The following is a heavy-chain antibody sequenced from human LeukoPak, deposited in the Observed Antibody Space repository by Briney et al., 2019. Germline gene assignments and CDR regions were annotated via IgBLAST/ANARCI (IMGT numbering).Heavy chain of an antibody. CDR3: ARAGYGEMAGMDV. Sequence: GASVKVSCKPSGYTFTSYGISWVRQAPGQGLEWMGWISAYNGNTNYAKKLQGRVTMTTDTSTSTAYMEMRSLRSDDTAVYYCARAGYGEMAGMDVWGKGTTVTVSS. V-gene: IGHV1-18*01. CDR2: ISAYNGNT. J-gene: IGHJ6*04. D-gene: IGHD4-17*01. CDR1: GYTFTSYG.